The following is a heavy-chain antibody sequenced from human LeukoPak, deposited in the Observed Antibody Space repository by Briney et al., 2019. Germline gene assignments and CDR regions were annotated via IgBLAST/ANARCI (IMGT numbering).Heavy chain of an antibody. CDR1: GFTFSSTY. D-gene: IGHD2-8*01. CDR3: AKGHCTNGICWLD. J-gene: IGHJ4*02. CDR2: IYSAGST. Sequence: GGSLXLSCAASGFTFSSTYMSWVRQAPGKGLEGVSIIYSAGSTYYSDSVKGRFTISRDKCKNRMYLQMNSLRAEDTAVYYCAKGHCTNGICWLDWGQGTLVTVSS. V-gene: IGHV3-53*01.